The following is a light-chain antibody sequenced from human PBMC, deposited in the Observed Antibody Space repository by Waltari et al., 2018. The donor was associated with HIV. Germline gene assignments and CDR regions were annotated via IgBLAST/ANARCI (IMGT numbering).Light chain of an antibody. CDR2: AAS. V-gene: IGKV1-39*01. Sequence: DIQMTQSPSSLSASVGDRVTITCRASQTVNTLLNWYQQKPGKAPRLLIYAASSLQSGVPSRFGGAGSGTDFTLTISSLHPEDFGTYYCQQSYSNPRTFGQGTKVE. J-gene: IGKJ1*01. CDR1: QTVNTL. CDR3: QQSYSNPRT.